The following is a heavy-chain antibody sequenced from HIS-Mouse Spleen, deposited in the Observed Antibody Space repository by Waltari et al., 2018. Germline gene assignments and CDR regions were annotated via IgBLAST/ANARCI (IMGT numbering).Heavy chain of an antibody. CDR3: AYGDYFDY. CDR1: GGPISSSSYY. V-gene: IGHV4-39*01. J-gene: IGHJ4*02. CDR2: IYYSGRT. D-gene: IGHD4-17*01. Sequence: QLQLQESGPGLVKPSETLSLTCTVSGGPISSSSYYWGWIRQPPGKGLGWIGSIYYSGRTYYNPSLKGRVTISVDTSKNQFSLKLSSVTAADTAVYYCAYGDYFDYWGQGTLVTVSS.